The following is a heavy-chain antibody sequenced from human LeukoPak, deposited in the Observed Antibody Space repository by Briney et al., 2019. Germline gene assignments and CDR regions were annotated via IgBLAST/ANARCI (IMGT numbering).Heavy chain of an antibody. CDR3: ARGPPPYTEGDLFYYYGLDV. CDR2: IVPILSTT. CDR1: GGTFSSYA. J-gene: IGHJ6*02. Sequence: SVKVSCKASGGTFSSYAISWVRQAPGQGLEWMGGIVPILSTTNYARKFQGRVTMTAGESTSTAYMELSSLRSDDTAVYYCARGPPPYTEGDLFYYYGLDVWGQGTTVTVSS. D-gene: IGHD3-16*01. V-gene: IGHV1-69*13.